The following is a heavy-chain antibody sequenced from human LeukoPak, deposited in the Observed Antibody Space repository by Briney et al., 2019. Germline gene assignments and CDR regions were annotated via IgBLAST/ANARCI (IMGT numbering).Heavy chain of an antibody. V-gene: IGHV4-59*12. J-gene: IGHJ6*03. Sequence: SETLSLTCTVSGGSISSYYWSWIRQPPGKGLEWIGYIYYSGSTNYNPSLKSRVTISVETSKNQFSLKLSSVTAADTAVYYCARDLAAAGIKYYYYYMDVWGKGTTVTISS. CDR2: IYYSGST. CDR3: ARDLAAAGIKYYYYYMDV. D-gene: IGHD6-13*01. CDR1: GGSISSYY.